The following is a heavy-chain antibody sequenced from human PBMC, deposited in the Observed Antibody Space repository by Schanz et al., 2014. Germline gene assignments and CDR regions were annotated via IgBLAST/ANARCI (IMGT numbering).Heavy chain of an antibody. CDR3: ARDGGRDGYNLAFDV. CDR2: MYINSGST. Sequence: EVQLVESGGGLIQPGGSLRLSCAVSGFTVNTNYMSWVRQAPGKGLEWISSMYINSGSTQYADSVKGRFIISRDSSKKTLFLQMNSLRAEDTAVYFGARDGGRDGYNLAFDVWGQGTLVTVSS. D-gene: IGHD5-12*01. J-gene: IGHJ3*01. CDR1: GFTVNTNY. V-gene: IGHV3-53*01.